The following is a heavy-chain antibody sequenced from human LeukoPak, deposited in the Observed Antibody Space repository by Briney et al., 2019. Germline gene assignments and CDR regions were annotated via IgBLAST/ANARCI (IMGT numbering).Heavy chain of an antibody. CDR3: ARLAWSGSYYYYYYYMDV. CDR2: IKQDGSER. D-gene: IGHD1-26*01. CDR1: GFTFSSYW. Sequence: PGGSLRLSCAASGFTFSSYWMSWVRQAPGKGLEWVANIKQDGSERYYVDSVKGRFTISRDNAKNSLYLQMNSLRAEDTAVYYCARLAWSGSYYYYYYYMDVWGKGTTVTVSS. V-gene: IGHV3-7*01. J-gene: IGHJ6*03.